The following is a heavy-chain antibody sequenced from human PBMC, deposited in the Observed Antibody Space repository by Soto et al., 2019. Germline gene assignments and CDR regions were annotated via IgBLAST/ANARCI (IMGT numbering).Heavy chain of an antibody. CDR3: ASGGNWFDP. CDR1: GGSISNYY. D-gene: IGHD3-16*01. CDR2: MYYNGNI. Sequence: SETLSLTCNVSGGSISNYYLTWVRQSPEKGLEWIGYMYYNGNINYNPSLKSRVTISIDTSKNQFSLTLKSVTAADTAVYYRASGGNWFDPWGQGVLVTVYS. V-gene: IGHV4-59*01. J-gene: IGHJ5*02.